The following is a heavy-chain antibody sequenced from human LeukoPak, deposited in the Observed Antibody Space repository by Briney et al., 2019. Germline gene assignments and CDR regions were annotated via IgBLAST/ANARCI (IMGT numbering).Heavy chain of an antibody. CDR3: ARVYGVLGSRDQQLMH. Sequence: GGSLRLSCAASGFTFSSYWMHWVRQAPGKGLVWVSRINSGESSTSYADSVRGRFTISRDNAKNSLYLQMNGLRAEDTAVYYCARVYGVLGSRDQQLMHWGQGTLVTVSS. D-gene: IGHD6-13*01. J-gene: IGHJ4*02. V-gene: IGHV3-74*01. CDR1: GFTFSSYW. CDR2: INSGESST.